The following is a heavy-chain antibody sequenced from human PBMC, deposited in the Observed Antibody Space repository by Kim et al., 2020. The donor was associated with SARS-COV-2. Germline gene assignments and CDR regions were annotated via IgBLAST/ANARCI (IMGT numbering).Heavy chain of an antibody. J-gene: IGHJ6*04. CDR2: ISSSGSTI. V-gene: IGHV3-48*03. D-gene: IGHD2-2*01. Sequence: GGSLRLSCAASGFTFSSYEMNWVRQAPGKGLEWVSYISSSGSTIYYADSVKGRFTISRDNAKNSLYLQMNSLRAEDTAVYYCARVGPTLEDIVVVVSMDVWGKGTTVTVSS. CDR1: GFTFSSYE. CDR3: ARVGPTLEDIVVVVSMDV.